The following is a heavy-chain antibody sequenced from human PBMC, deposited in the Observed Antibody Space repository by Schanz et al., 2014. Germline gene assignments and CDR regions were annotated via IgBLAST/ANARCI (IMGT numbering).Heavy chain of an antibody. V-gene: IGHV4-39*01. CDR1: GASISGSSDY. Sequence: QLQLQESGPGLVKPSETLSHTCTVSGASISGSSDYWGWIRQSPGKGLGWIGNIYYTGTTYYNPSLKSRFSISVDTSKNRVSLKLPSVTAADTAVFYCARRDNYLSAFDIWGQGTMVTVSS. J-gene: IGHJ3*02. D-gene: IGHD4-4*01. CDR3: ARRDNYLSAFDI. CDR2: IYYTGTT.